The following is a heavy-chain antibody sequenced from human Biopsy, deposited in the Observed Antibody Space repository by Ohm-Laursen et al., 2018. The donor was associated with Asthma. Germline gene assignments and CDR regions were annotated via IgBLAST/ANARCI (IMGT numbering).Heavy chain of an antibody. CDR2: IDYSGTT. CDR1: GASISSGGYY. J-gene: IGHJ4*02. D-gene: IGHD2-15*01. CDR3: ARGRGYCRDGNCYNYYFEN. Sequence: SDTLSLTWTVSGASISSGGYYWSWIRHHPGSGLEWIGYIDYSGTTYYNPSLKSRVSLSPDTSKNQFSLRLSSLTAADTAVYYCARGRGYCRDGNCYNYYFENWGQGALVTVSS. V-gene: IGHV4-31*02.